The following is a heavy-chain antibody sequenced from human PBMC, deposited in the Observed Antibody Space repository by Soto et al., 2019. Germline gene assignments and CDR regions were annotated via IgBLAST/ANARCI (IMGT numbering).Heavy chain of an antibody. V-gene: IGHV4-59*08. J-gene: IGHJ1*01. Sequence: SETLSLTCTVSGGSISSYYWSWIRQPPGKGLEWIGYIYYSGSTNYNPSLKSRVTISVDTSKNQFSLKLSSVTAADTAVYYCARLYCSSTSCHRAAEYFQHWGQGTLVTVSS. D-gene: IGHD2-2*02. CDR1: GGSISSYY. CDR2: IYYSGST. CDR3: ARLYCSSTSCHRAAEYFQH.